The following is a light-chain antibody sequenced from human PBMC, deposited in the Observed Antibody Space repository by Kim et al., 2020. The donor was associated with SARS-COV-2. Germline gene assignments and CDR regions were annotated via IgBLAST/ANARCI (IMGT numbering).Light chain of an antibody. Sequence: VTISCTGSSSNIGAGYDVHWYQQLPGTAPKLLIYGNSNRPSGAPDRFSGSKSGTSASLAITGLQAEDEADYYCQSYDSSLSASVVFGGGTQLTVL. J-gene: IGLJ2*01. CDR2: GNS. CDR1: SSNIGAGYD. V-gene: IGLV1-40*01. CDR3: QSYDSSLSASVV.